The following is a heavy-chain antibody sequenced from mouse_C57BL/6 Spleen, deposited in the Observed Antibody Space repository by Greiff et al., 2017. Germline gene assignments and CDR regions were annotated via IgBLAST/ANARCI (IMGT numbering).Heavy chain of an antibody. J-gene: IGHJ4*01. D-gene: IGHD2-4*01. V-gene: IGHV6-6*01. CDR3: TTHYDYDAVYAMDY. Sequence: EVKLVESGGGLVQPGGSMKLSCAASGFTFSDAWMDWVRQSPEKGLEWVAEIRNKANNHATYYAESVKGRFTISRDDSKSSVYLQMNSLRAEDTGIYYCTTHYDYDAVYAMDYWGQGTSVTVSS. CDR2: IRNKANNHAT. CDR1: GFTFSDAW.